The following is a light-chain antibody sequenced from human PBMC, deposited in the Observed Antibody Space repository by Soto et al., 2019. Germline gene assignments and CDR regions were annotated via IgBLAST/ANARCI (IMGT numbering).Light chain of an antibody. J-gene: IGLJ3*02. CDR3: GTWDTSLFVWM. CDR1: SSNIGNNY. V-gene: IGLV1-51*01. CDR2: DNN. Sequence: QSVLTQPPSVSAAPGQKVTISCSGSSSNIGNNYVSWYQQLPGTAPKLLIYDNNKRPAGIPDRFSGSRSGTSATLGITGLQTGDEADYYCGTWDTSLFVWMFGGGTKVTVL.